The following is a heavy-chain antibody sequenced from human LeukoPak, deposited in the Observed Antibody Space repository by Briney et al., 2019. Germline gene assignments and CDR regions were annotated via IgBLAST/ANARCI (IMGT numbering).Heavy chain of an antibody. CDR1: GGSFSGYY. CDR2: INHSGST. CDR3: AGRGSSGYYYRTYYFDY. D-gene: IGHD3-22*01. J-gene: IGHJ4*02. V-gene: IGHV4-34*01. Sequence: SETLSLTCAVYGGSFSGYYWSWIRQPPGKGLEWIGEINHSGSTNYNPSLKSRVTISVDTSKNQFSLKLSSVTAADTAVYYCAGRGSSGYYYRTYYFDYWGQGTLVTVSS.